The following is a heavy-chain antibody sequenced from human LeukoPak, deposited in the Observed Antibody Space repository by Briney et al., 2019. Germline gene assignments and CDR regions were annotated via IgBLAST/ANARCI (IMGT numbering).Heavy chain of an antibody. Sequence: SVKSSCKASGGTLSSYAISWVRQAPGQRLESMGEIIPIFGTAKYAQKFQGRVTITADESTRTAYMELSSLRSEDTAVYYSAREAYGDYETCDYWCQGTLVTVSS. CDR3: AREAYGDYETCDY. CDR1: GGTLSSYA. CDR2: IIPIFGTA. D-gene: IGHD4-17*01. V-gene: IGHV1-69*13. J-gene: IGHJ4*02.